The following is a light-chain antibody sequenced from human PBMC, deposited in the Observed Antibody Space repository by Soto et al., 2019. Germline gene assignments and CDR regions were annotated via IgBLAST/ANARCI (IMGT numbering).Light chain of an antibody. V-gene: IGLV1-47*01. Sequence: QAVVPQPPTASGTPGPRVTISCSGSRSNIGSNYVYWYQQVPGTAPKLLIYRNDQRPSGVPDRFSGCKSGTSASLAISGLRSEDEADYYCVAWDDSRSGGVFGGGTQLTVL. CDR1: RSNIGSNY. J-gene: IGLJ7*01. CDR3: VAWDDSRSGGV. CDR2: RND.